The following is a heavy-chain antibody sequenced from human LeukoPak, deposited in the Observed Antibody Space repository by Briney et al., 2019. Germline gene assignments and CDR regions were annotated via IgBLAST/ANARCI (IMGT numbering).Heavy chain of an antibody. D-gene: IGHD3-16*01. CDR2: TTGDCKYI. CDR3: AREGNDYYYDQ. CDR1: GFIFKTYT. J-gene: IGHJ4*02. Sequence: PGGSLRLSCAASGFIFKTYTMTWVRQAPGKGLEWVSSTTGDCKYITYADSVKGRFTISRDNAKNSLYLQVASLRGDDTATYYCAREGNDYYYDQWGQGTLVTVSP. V-gene: IGHV3-21*01.